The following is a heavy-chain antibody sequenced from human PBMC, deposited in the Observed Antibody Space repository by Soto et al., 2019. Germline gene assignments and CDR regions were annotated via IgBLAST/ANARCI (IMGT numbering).Heavy chain of an antibody. V-gene: IGHV3-64D*06. CDR1: GFTFGSYA. CDR3: VKSEYVWGSYCMCDLDI. D-gene: IGHD3-16*01. CDR2: ISSNGGST. Sequence: GSLRRSSSASGFTFGSYAVHLVRQAPGKVLEYVSAISSNGGSTYYADSVKGRFTISRDNSKNTLYLQMSSLRAEDTAVYYCVKSEYVWGSYCMCDLDIWGPGTRVTV. J-gene: IGHJ3*02.